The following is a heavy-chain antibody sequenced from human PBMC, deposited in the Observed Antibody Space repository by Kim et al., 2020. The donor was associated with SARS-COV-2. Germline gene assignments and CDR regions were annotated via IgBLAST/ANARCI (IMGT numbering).Heavy chain of an antibody. D-gene: IGHD2-15*01. V-gene: IGHV4-31*02. J-gene: IGHJ5*02. CDR3: ARVVVGATGWFDP. Sequence: YYNPYLKSRVTISVDTSKNQFSLKLSSVTAADTAVYYCARVVVGATGWFDPWGQGTLVTVSS.